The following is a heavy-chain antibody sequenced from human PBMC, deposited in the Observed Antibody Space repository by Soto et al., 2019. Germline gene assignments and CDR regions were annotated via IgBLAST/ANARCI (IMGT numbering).Heavy chain of an antibody. D-gene: IGHD5-12*01. V-gene: IGHV3-21*01. Sequence: EAQLVESGGGLVKPGGSLRLSCAASGFTFSSYSMNWVRQAPGKGLEWVSSISSSSSYIYYADSVKGRFTISRDNAKNSLYLQMNSLRAEDTAVYYCARTTGYSGYDFGYWGQGTLVTVSS. CDR1: GFTFSSYS. J-gene: IGHJ4*02. CDR2: ISSSSSYI. CDR3: ARTTGYSGYDFGY.